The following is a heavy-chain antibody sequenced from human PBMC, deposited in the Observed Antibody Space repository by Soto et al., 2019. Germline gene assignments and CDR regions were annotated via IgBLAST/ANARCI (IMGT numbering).Heavy chain of an antibody. J-gene: IGHJ4*02. Sequence: QVQLVESGGGLVKPGGSLRLSCAASGFRFSDYYMSWIRQAPGKGLEWISYIDSSSGYTNYADSVKGRFTISRDNAKNSLYLQVSSLRAEDTAIYYCARDLCRNSGSYFDYWGQGTPVTVSS. V-gene: IGHV3-11*05. CDR2: IDSSSGYT. CDR3: ARDLCRNSGSYFDY. D-gene: IGHD1-26*01. CDR1: GFRFSDYY.